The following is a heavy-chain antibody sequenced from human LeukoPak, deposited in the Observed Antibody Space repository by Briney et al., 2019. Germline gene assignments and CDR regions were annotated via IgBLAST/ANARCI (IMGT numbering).Heavy chain of an antibody. Sequence: SETLSLTCSVSGDSISSYYWSWIRQPPGKGLEWIGYIYYTGSTNYNPSLNSRVTISVDTSKNQFSLKVRSVTAADTAVYYCARVAELGDYYYYMDVWGKGTTVTVSS. CDR3: ARVAELGDYYYYMDV. V-gene: IGHV4-59*01. CDR1: GDSISSYY. CDR2: IYYTGST. J-gene: IGHJ6*03. D-gene: IGHD1-7*01.